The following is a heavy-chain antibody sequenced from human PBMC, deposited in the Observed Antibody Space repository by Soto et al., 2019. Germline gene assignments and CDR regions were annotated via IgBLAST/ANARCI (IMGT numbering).Heavy chain of an antibody. Sequence: ASVNVSCKSSGYTFTSYCFSWGRQAPGQGLEWMGWISTYNGNTNYAQNLQGRITMTTDTSTSTAYMELRSLRSDDTAVYYCARDLWTGKDRNFDYWGQGTLVTVSS. J-gene: IGHJ4*02. CDR3: ARDLWTGKDRNFDY. CDR2: ISTYNGNT. V-gene: IGHV1-18*04. CDR1: GYTFTSYC. D-gene: IGHD3-3*01.